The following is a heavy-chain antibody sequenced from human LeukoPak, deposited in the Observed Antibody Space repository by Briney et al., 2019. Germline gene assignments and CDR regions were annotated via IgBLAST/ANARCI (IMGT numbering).Heavy chain of an antibody. J-gene: IGHJ6*02. Sequence: ASVKVSCKASGYTFTSYGISWVRQAPGQGLEWMGWISAYNGNTNYAQKLQGRVTMTTDASTSTAYMELRSLRSDDTAVYYCARGESGSYLDYYYGMDVWGQGTTVTVSS. CDR1: GYTFTSYG. CDR2: ISAYNGNT. D-gene: IGHD1-26*01. CDR3: ARGESGSYLDYYYGMDV. V-gene: IGHV1-18*01.